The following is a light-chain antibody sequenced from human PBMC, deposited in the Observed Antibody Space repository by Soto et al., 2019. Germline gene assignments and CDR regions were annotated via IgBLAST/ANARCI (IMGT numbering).Light chain of an antibody. Sequence: DIQMTQSPSSLSASVGDRVTITCRASQGISNYLAWYQQKPGKVPKLLIYAASTLQSGVPSRFSGSGSGTDFTLTIISLQPEDVATYYCQKYSSAPPWTFGQGTKVEIK. CDR2: AAS. J-gene: IGKJ1*01. CDR3: QKYSSAPPWT. V-gene: IGKV1-27*01. CDR1: QGISNY.